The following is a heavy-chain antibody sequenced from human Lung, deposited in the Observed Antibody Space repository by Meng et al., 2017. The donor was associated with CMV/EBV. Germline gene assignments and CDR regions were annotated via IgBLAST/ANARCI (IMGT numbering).Heavy chain of an antibody. J-gene: IGHJ4*02. Sequence: SLKISCAASGFTFSSYEMNWVRQAPGKGLEWVSYISSSGSIIYYADSVKGRFTVSRDNAENSPYLQMNSLRAEDTAVYYCARDIAVAAADYWGQGTLVTVSS. V-gene: IGHV3-48*03. CDR1: GFTFSSYE. CDR3: ARDIAVAAADY. D-gene: IGHD6-13*01. CDR2: ISSSGSII.